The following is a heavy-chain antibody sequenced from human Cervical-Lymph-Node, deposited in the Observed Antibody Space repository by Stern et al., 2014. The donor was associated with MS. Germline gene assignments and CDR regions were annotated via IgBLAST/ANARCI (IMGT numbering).Heavy chain of an antibody. V-gene: IGHV5-51*01. CDR2: FYPYDSDT. Sequence: QLVQSGAEVKKPGESLKISCKLSGYSFTIYYIAWERQMPGKGLECMGFFYPYDSDTTYSPSFQGQVTISADNSIATAYLQWSSLRASDTAMYYCARHVQGFDYWGQGTLVTVSS. CDR1: GYSFTIYY. J-gene: IGHJ4*02. CDR3: ARHVQGFDY.